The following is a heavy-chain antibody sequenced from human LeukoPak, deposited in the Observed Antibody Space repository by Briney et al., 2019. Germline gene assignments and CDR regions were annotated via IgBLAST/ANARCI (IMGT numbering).Heavy chain of an antibody. CDR2: ISSSSSYT. Sequence: GGSLRLSCAASGFTFSDYYMSWIRQAPGKGLEWVSYISSSSSYTNYADSVKGRFTISRGNAKNSLYLQMDSLRAEDTAVYYCARDTWPIDYWGQGTLVTVSS. D-gene: IGHD3-16*01. J-gene: IGHJ4*02. CDR3: ARDTWPIDY. CDR1: GFTFSDYY. V-gene: IGHV3-11*06.